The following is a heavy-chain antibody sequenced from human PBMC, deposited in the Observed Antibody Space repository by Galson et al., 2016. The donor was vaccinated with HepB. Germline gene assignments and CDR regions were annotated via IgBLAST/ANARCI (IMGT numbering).Heavy chain of an antibody. J-gene: IGHJ6*02. V-gene: IGHV1-46*01. D-gene: IGHD2/OR15-2a*01. CDR1: GYPFTSYY. Sequence: SVKVSCKASGYPFTSYYLHWVRQASGQGLEWMGIINPSGDRISYTQKFQGRVTMTSDTSASTVYMELSSLRSEDTAVYYCARDLVPGPHWGSYFVMDVWGQGTTVTVSS. CDR3: ARDLVPGPHWGSYFVMDV. CDR2: INPSGDRI.